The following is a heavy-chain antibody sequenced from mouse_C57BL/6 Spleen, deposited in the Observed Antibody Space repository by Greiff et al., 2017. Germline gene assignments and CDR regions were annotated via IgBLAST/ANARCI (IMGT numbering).Heavy chain of an antibody. D-gene: IGHD1-1*01. V-gene: IGHV1-85*01. Sequence: QVQLQQSGAELVKPGASVKLSCKASGFTFTSYDMNWVKQRPGQGLEWIGRIDPGDGSTKYDEKFKGKATMTVDTSSNTAYLQLSSLTSEDSAVYFCTGGSSCWFAYWGKGTLVTVSA. CDR3: TGGSSCWFAY. J-gene: IGHJ3*01. CDR2: IDPGDGST. CDR1: GFTFTSYD.